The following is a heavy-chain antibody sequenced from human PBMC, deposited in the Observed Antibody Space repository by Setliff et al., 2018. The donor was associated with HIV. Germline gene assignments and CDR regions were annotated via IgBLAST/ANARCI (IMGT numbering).Heavy chain of an antibody. CDR2: IYNSAST. V-gene: IGHV4-59*08. CDR1: GGSFSNYY. Sequence: SETLSLTCAVYGGSFSNYYWSWVRPPPGKGLEWIGYIYNSASTSYNPSLKSRVTISVDTSKNQFSLKLSSVTAADTAVYYCARHSPSDYWGQGTLVTVSS. J-gene: IGHJ4*02. CDR3: ARHSPSDY.